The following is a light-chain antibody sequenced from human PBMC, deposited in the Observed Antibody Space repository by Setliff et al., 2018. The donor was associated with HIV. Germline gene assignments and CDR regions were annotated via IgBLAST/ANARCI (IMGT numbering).Light chain of an antibody. Sequence: QSALAQPASVSGSPGQVITVSCTGTRSDVGAYNSVSWFQQHPGRAPKLIIFDVSSRPSGVSNRFSGSKFGNTASLTISGLQTEDEADYYCDSYTSSSTLVFGTGTKVTVL. CDR1: RSDVGAYNS. V-gene: IGLV2-14*03. CDR3: DSYTSSSTLV. J-gene: IGLJ1*01. CDR2: DVS.